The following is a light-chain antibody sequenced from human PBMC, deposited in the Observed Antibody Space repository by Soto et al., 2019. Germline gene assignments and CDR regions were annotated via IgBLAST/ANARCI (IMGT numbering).Light chain of an antibody. CDR1: SSNIGAGYD. J-gene: IGLJ3*02. CDR2: GNT. V-gene: IGLV1-40*01. Sequence: QSVLTQPPSVSGAPGQRVTISCTGGSSNIGAGYDVHWYQQLPGTAPKLLVSGNTNRPSGVPDRFSGSKSTSASLDITGLQAEDEAEYYCQSFDSSLSGWVFGGGTKLTVL. CDR3: QSFDSSLSGWV.